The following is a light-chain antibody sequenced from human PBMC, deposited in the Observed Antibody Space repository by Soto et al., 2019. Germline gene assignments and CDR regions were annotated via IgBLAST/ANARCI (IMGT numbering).Light chain of an antibody. CDR1: SNDVGGYDL. CDR2: EDT. CDR3: CSFAGGATFV. Sequence: QSALTQPASVSGSPGQSITISCTGTSNDVGGYDLVSWYQHHPGKAPKLMIYEDTKRPSGVSDRFSGSKSGNTASLTISALQAEDEADYSCCSFAGGATFVFGGGTKLTVL. J-gene: IGLJ2*01. V-gene: IGLV2-23*02.